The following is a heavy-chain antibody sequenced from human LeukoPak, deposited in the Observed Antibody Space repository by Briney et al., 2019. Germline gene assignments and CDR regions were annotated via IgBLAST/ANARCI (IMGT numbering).Heavy chain of an antibody. D-gene: IGHD3-22*01. CDR3: AREGSQTYYYDSSGYYDAFDI. CDR1: GGAFSSYA. V-gene: IGHV1-69*05. Sequence: SVKVSCKASGGAFSSYAISWVRQAPGQGLEWMGGIIPIFGTANYAQKFQGRVTITTDESTSTAYMELSSLRSEDTAVYYCAREGSQTYYYDSSGYYDAFDIWGQGTMVIVSS. CDR2: IIPIFGTA. J-gene: IGHJ3*02.